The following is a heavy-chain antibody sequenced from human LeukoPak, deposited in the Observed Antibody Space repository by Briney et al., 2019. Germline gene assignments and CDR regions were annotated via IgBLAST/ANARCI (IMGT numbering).Heavy chain of an antibody. D-gene: IGHD6-19*01. Sequence: GASVKVYCKVSGYTLTELSLHWVRQDHGKGLVWMGGFDPEDGETIYAQRFQGRVTMTEDTSTDTAYMELSSLRSEDTAVYYCATSWAAVALDYWGQGTLVTVSS. V-gene: IGHV1-24*01. J-gene: IGHJ4*02. CDR1: GYTLTELS. CDR2: FDPEDGET. CDR3: ATSWAAVALDY.